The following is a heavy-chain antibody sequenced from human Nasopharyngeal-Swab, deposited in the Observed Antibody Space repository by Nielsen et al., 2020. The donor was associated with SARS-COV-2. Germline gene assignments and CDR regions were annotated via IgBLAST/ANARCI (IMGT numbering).Heavy chain of an antibody. CDR2: IKQDGSEK. D-gene: IGHD6-13*01. V-gene: IGHV3-7*03. J-gene: IGHJ4*02. CDR1: GFTFSSYW. Sequence: GESLKISCEASGFTFSSYWMSWVRQAPGKGLEWVANIKQDGSEKYYVDSVKGRFTISRDNAKTSLYLQMNSLRAEDTAVYYCARARGSRWDFYYWGQGTLVTVSS. CDR3: ARARGSRWDFYY.